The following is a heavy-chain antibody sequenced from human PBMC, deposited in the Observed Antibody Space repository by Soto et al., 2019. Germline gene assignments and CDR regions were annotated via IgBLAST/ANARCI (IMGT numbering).Heavy chain of an antibody. D-gene: IGHD6-19*01. V-gene: IGHV3-9*01. CDR3: ARDHAGYSSETQTSTFDY. Sequence: GGSLRLSCAASGFTFDDYAMHWVRQAPGKGLEWVSGISWNSGSIGYADSVKGRFTISRDNAKNSLYLQMNSLRAEDTAVYYCARDHAGYSSETQTSTFDYWGQGTLVTVSS. CDR1: GFTFDDYA. CDR2: ISWNSGSI. J-gene: IGHJ4*02.